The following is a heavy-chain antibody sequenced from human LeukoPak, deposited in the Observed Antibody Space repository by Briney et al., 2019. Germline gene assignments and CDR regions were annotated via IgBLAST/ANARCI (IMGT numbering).Heavy chain of an antibody. D-gene: IGHD2-2*02. V-gene: IGHV4-4*07. CDR2: IYISGST. J-gene: IGHJ6*03. CDR3: ARERGGVVVPAAIEYYYYYYMDV. Sequence: SETLSLTCTVSGGSISSYYWSWIRQPAGKGLEWIGRIYISGSTNYNPSLKSRVTMSVDTSKNQFSLKLSSVTAADTAVYYCARERGGVVVPAAIEYYYYYYMDVWGKGTTVTVSS. CDR1: GGSISSYY.